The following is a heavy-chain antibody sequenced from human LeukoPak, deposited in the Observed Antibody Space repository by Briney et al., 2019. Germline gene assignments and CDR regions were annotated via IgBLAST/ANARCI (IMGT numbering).Heavy chain of an antibody. CDR2: IYYSGST. CDR3: AREGDGDYAVI. CDR1: GGSISSSSYY. V-gene: IGHV4-39*07. D-gene: IGHD4-17*01. Sequence: SETLSLTCTVSGGSISSSSYYWGWIRQSPGKGLEWIGSIYYSGSTYYNPSLKSRVTISVDTSKNQFSLKLSSVTAADTAVYYCAREGDGDYAVIWGQGTLVTVSS. J-gene: IGHJ4*02.